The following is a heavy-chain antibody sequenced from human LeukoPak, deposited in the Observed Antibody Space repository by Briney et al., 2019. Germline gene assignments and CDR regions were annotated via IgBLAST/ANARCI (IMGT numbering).Heavy chain of an antibody. CDR2: LYSGSDT. CDR1: GFSVSTKY. D-gene: IGHD3-10*01. Sequence: GGSLRHSRAASGFSVSTKYMNWVRQAPGKGLEWVSILYSGSDTYYANSVKGRFTISRDSSKNILFLQMNDLRAEDTAVYYCARVGDHFHWYLDLWGRGTLVTVSS. J-gene: IGHJ2*01. CDR3: ARVGDHFHWYLDL. V-gene: IGHV3-53*01.